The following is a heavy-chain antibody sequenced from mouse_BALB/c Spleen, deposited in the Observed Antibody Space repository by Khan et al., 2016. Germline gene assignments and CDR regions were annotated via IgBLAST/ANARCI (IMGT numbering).Heavy chain of an antibody. CDR1: GYTFTSYW. J-gene: IGHJ4*01. Sequence: QVQLKQSGAELARPGASVKLSCKASGYTFTSYWMQWVKQRPGQGLEWIGAIYPGDGDTRYTQKFKGKATLTADKSSSTAYMQLSSLASEDSAVYYCARGDDCNYDYAMDYWGQGTSVTVSS. D-gene: IGHD2-1*01. CDR2: IYPGDGDT. CDR3: ARGDDCNYDYAMDY. V-gene: IGHV1-87*01.